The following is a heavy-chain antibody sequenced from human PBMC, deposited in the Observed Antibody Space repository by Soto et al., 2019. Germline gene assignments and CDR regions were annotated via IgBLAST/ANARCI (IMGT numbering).Heavy chain of an antibody. Sequence: QITLKESGPTLVKPTQTLTLTCTFSGFSLSTSGVGVAWIRQPPGKALEWLALIYWDDDKRYRPSLETRLTITTHTSKNPVVLTMTNLDSVDTATYYCAYLPCSGGSCYWFSYSGMNVWGQGTTVTVSS. J-gene: IGHJ6*02. CDR2: IYWDDDK. D-gene: IGHD2-15*01. V-gene: IGHV2-5*02. CDR1: GFSLSTSGVG. CDR3: AYLPCSGGSCYWFSYSGMNV.